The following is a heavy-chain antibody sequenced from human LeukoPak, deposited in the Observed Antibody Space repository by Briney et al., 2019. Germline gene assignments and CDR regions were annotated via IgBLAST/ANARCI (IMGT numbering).Heavy chain of an antibody. CDR2: ISAYNGNT. Sequence: ASVKVSCKASGYTFTSYGISWVRQAPGQGLEWMGWISAYNGNTNYAQKLQGRVTMTTDTSTSTAYMELRSLRSDDTAVYYCARSRAVAGFRNYFGYWGQGTLVTVSS. J-gene: IGHJ4*02. CDR3: ARSRAVAGFRNYFGY. CDR1: GYTFTSYG. V-gene: IGHV1-18*01. D-gene: IGHD6-19*01.